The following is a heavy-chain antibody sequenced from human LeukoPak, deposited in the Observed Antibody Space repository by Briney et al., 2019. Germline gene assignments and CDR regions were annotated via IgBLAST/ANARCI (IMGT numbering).Heavy chain of an antibody. V-gene: IGHV3-53*01. CDR1: GFTVSSNY. CDR2: IYSGGST. Sequence: GGSLRLSCAASGFTVSSNYMSWVRQAPGRGLEWVSVIYSGGSTYYADSVKGRFTISRDNSKNTLYLQMNSLRAEDTAVYYCARVDSRWFDPWGQGTLVTVSS. J-gene: IGHJ5*02. CDR3: ARVDSRWFDP.